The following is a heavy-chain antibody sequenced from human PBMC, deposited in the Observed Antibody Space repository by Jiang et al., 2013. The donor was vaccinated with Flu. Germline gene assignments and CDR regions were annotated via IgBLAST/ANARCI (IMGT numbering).Heavy chain of an antibody. CDR1: GFTFSSYS. D-gene: IGHD3-16*01. J-gene: IGHJ3*02. Sequence: VQLVESGGSVVQPGRSLRLSCAASGFTFSSYSMNWVRQAPGKGLEWVSSISSSSSYIYYADSVKGRFTISRDNAKNSLYLQMNSLRAEDTAVYYCARDHPRGFGAFDIWGQGTMVTVSS. CDR3: ARDHPRGFGAFDI. CDR2: ISSSSSYI. V-gene: IGHV3-21*01.